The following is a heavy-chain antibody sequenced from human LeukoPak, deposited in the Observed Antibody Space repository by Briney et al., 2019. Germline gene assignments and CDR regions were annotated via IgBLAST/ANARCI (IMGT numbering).Heavy chain of an antibody. CDR3: ARDSSSWYFYFDY. V-gene: IGHV3-30*04. CDR2: ISYDGSNK. CDR1: GFTFSSYA. J-gene: IGHJ4*02. D-gene: IGHD6-13*01. Sequence: GGPLRLSCAASGFTFSSYAMHWVRQAPGKGLEWVAVISYDGSNKYYADSVKGRFTISRDNSKNTLYLQMNSLRAEDTAVYYCARDSSSWYFYFDYWGQGTLVTVSS.